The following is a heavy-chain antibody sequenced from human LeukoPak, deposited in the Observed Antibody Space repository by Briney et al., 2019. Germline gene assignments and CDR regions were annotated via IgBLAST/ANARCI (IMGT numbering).Heavy chain of an antibody. CDR2: IYYSGYT. CDR1: GGSISSSSYY. CDR3: ARAPGNYTSPDWFDP. J-gene: IGHJ5*02. Sequence: PSETLSLTCTVSGGSISSSSYYWGWIRQPPGKGLEWIGSIYYSGYTYYNPSLKSRVTISVDTSKNQFSLKLSSVTAADTAVYYCARAPGNYTSPDWFDPWGQGTLVTVSS. D-gene: IGHD1-7*01. V-gene: IGHV4-39*07.